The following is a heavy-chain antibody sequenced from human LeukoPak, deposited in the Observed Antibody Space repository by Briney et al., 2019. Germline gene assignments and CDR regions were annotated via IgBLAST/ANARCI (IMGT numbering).Heavy chain of an antibody. CDR2: ISYDGSNK. V-gene: IGHV3-30*18. CDR1: GFTFSSYG. D-gene: IGHD3-22*01. Sequence: GRSLRLSCAVSGFTFSSYGMHWVRQAPGKGLEWVAVISYDGSNKYYADSVKGRFTISRDNSKNTLYLQMNRLRAEDTAVYYCAKAKPVYYYDSSGQHFDYWGQGTLVTVSS. CDR3: AKAKPVYYYDSSGQHFDY. J-gene: IGHJ4*02.